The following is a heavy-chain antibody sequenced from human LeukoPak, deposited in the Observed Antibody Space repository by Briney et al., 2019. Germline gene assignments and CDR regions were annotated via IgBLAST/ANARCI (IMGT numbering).Heavy chain of an antibody. Sequence: PSETLSLTCSVSGGSMNSYYWSWIPQPPGKGLEWIAYIYYTGSTNYNPSLKSRLTISVDTSKNQFSLKLNSVTAADTAVYYCARLSRGASAGFDCWGQGALVTVSS. J-gene: IGHJ4*02. V-gene: IGHV4-59*08. D-gene: IGHD6-13*01. CDR2: IYYTGST. CDR1: GGSMNSYY. CDR3: ARLSRGASAGFDC.